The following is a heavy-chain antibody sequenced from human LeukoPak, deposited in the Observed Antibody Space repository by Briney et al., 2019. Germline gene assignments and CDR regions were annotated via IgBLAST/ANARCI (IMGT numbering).Heavy chain of an antibody. D-gene: IGHD1-1*01. J-gene: IGHJ5*01. Sequence: GGSLRLSCAASGFTLSNAWMNWVRQAPGKGLEWVSAISGSGRGGSTYYADSVKGRFTISRDNSKNTLYLQMNSLRAEDTAVYCCAESNSGFDFWGQGTLVTVSS. CDR1: GFTLSNAW. CDR2: ISGSGRGGST. CDR3: AESNSGFDF. V-gene: IGHV3-23*01.